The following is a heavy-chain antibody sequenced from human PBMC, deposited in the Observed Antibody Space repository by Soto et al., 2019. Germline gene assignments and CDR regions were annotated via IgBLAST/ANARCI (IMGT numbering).Heavy chain of an antibody. V-gene: IGHV4-59*11. Sequence: SETLSLTSTVSGGSISSHYWSWVRQPPGKGLEWIGYIYDSGSTNYNPSLKSRVTISLDTSTNQFSLKLSSVTAADTAVYYCTLLNSGSYYNAFDYWGQGTLVTVSS. CDR1: GGSISSHY. D-gene: IGHD3-10*01. CDR2: IYDSGST. J-gene: IGHJ4*02. CDR3: TLLNSGSYYNAFDY.